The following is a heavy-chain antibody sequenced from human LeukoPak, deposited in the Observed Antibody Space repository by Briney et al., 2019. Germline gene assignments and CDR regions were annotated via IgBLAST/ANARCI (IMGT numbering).Heavy chain of an antibody. Sequence: PGGSLRLSCAASGFTFSGYSMNWVRQAPGKGLEWVSYITGSSGTICYADSVKGRFTISRDNAKNSLYLQMNSLRAEDTAVYYCARGEGTSVAARYFYHYMDVWGKGTTVTVSS. CDR1: GFTFSGYS. D-gene: IGHD6-19*01. V-gene: IGHV3-48*04. CDR2: ITGSSGTI. CDR3: ARGEGTSVAARYFYHYMDV. J-gene: IGHJ6*03.